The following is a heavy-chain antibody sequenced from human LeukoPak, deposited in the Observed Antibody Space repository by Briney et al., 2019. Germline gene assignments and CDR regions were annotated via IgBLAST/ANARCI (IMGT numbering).Heavy chain of an antibody. CDR2: IYPGESDT. CDR3: ARRHSSSWSFDY. V-gene: IGHV5-51*01. Sequence: GESLKISCKGSGYNFATYWIGWVRQMPGKGLEWMGIIYPGESDTTYSPSFQGQVTISADKSIATAYLQWSLKASDTAMYYCARRHSSSWSFDYWGQGTLVTVSS. D-gene: IGHD6-13*01. CDR1: GYNFATYW. J-gene: IGHJ4*02.